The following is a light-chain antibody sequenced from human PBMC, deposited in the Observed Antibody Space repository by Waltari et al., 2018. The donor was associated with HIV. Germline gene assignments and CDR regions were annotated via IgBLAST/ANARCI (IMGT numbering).Light chain of an antibody. Sequence: DIQMTQSPSTLSASVGDRVTITCRASQSISSWLAWYQQKPGKAPKLLIYKASTLESGVPSRCSGSGSGTELTLTISSLQPDDFATYYCQQYNSYGTFGQGTKLEIK. CDR1: QSISSW. V-gene: IGKV1-5*03. CDR3: QQYNSYGT. CDR2: KAS. J-gene: IGKJ2*02.